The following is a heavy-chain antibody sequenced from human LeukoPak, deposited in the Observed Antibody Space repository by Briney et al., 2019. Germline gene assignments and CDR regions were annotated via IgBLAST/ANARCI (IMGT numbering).Heavy chain of an antibody. J-gene: IGHJ4*02. CDR3: ARLEGNAFLDY. Sequence: GESLKISCKGSGYRFTNHWIGWVRQMPGKGLEWMGIIYPSDSDTRYSPSFQGQVTISTDKSISTAYLQWSSLKASDTAMYYCARLEGNAFLDYWGQGTLVIVSS. CDR1: GYRFTNHW. CDR2: IYPSDSDT. D-gene: IGHD4-23*01. V-gene: IGHV5-51*01.